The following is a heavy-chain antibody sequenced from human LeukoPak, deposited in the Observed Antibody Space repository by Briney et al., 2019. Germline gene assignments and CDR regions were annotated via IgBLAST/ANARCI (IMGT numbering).Heavy chain of an antibody. J-gene: IGHJ3*02. Sequence: PGGSLRLSCAASGLSFGSYGMHWVRQAPGKGLEWVAVISHEGSYQNYADSVKGRFTISRDNSKNMVFLQMNSLRPEDTAVYYCARDGSAAGTDAFDIWGQGTMVTVSS. CDR2: ISHEGSYQ. D-gene: IGHD6-13*01. CDR3: ARDGSAAGTDAFDI. CDR1: GLSFGSYG. V-gene: IGHV3-30*03.